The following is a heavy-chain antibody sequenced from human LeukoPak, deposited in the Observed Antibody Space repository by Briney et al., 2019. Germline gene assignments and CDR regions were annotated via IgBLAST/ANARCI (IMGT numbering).Heavy chain of an antibody. D-gene: IGHD2-15*01. CDR2: IIPIFGTA. Sequence: ASVKVSCKASGGTFSSYAINWVRQAPGQGLEWMGGIIPIFGTANYAQKFQGRVTITADESTSTAYMELSSLRSEDTAVYYCARDLRYCSGGSCSDAFDIWGQGTMVTVSS. J-gene: IGHJ3*02. V-gene: IGHV1-69*13. CDR1: GGTFSSYA. CDR3: ARDLRYCSGGSCSDAFDI.